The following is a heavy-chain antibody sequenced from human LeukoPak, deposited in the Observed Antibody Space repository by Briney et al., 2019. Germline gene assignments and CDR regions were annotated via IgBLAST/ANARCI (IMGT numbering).Heavy chain of an antibody. Sequence: SETLSLTCTVSGSSISSSSYYWGWIRQPPGKGLEWIGSIYYSGSTYYNPSLKSRVTISVDTSKNQFSLKLSSVTAADTAVYYCARAYNWNDEAAFDIWGQGTMVTVSS. V-gene: IGHV4-39*07. CDR1: GSSISSSSYY. J-gene: IGHJ3*02. D-gene: IGHD1-1*01. CDR3: ARAYNWNDEAAFDI. CDR2: IYYSGST.